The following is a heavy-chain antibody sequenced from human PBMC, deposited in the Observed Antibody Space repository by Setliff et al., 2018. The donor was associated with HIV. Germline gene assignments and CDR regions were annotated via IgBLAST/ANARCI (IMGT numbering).Heavy chain of an antibody. V-gene: IGHV4-4*07. CDR3: ASFELSTTSSAY. D-gene: IGHD6-6*01. CDR1: GGAISTYY. CDR2: IQTSGRT. Sequence: PSETLSLTCTVSGGAISTYYWTWIRQPAGKGLEWIGRIQTSGRTNNNPSLESRVTMSVDTSKNQFSLRLYSVTAADTAVYYCASFELSTTSSAYWGQGALVTVSS. J-gene: IGHJ4*02.